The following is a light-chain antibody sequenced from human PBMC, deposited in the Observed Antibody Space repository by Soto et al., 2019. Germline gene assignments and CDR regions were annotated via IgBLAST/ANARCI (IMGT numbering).Light chain of an antibody. CDR1: QSISSW. Sequence: DIPMTQSPSTLSASVGDRVTITCRASQSISSWLAWYQQIPGRAPKLLIYDASSLESGVPSRFSSSGSGTEFTLTISSLQPDDFATYYCQQYNSYPTFGGGTKVEIK. CDR3: QQYNSYPT. J-gene: IGKJ4*01. CDR2: DAS. V-gene: IGKV1-5*01.